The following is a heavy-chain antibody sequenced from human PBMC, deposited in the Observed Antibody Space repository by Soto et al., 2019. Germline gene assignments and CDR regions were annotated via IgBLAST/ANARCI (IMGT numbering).Heavy chain of an antibody. CDR1: GFTFSSYG. D-gene: IGHD2-15*01. J-gene: IGHJ4*02. V-gene: IGHV3-33*01. Sequence: LRLSCAASGFTFSSYGMHWVRQAPGKGLEWVAVIWYDGSNKYYADSVKGRFTISRDNSKNTLYLQMNSLRAEDTAVYYCARERGVVVAATRYFDYWGQGTLVTVSS. CDR3: ARERGVVVAATRYFDY. CDR2: IWYDGSNK.